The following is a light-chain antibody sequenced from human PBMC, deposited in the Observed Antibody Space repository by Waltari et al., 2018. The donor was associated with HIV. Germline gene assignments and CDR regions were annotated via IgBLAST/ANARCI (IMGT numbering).Light chain of an antibody. V-gene: IGLV1-40*01. J-gene: IGLJ3*02. CDR2: GNI. CDR3: QSYDTRSSGFLV. CDR1: SSHIGANYD. Sequence: QSVLPQPPSVSGAPGQTVTIPCTGSSSHIGANYDVHWYQQLPGSAPKVLVYGNIYRPPGVPDRFSGSKSGTSASLAITGLQADDEGYYYCQSYDTRSSGFLVFGGGTKVTVL.